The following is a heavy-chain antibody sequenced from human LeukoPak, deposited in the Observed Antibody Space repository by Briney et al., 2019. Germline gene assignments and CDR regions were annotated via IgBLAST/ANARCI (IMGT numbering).Heavy chain of an antibody. D-gene: IGHD3-22*01. CDR3: AKSLHYYDSSGYSPLGY. CDR2: IRYDGSNK. CDR1: GLTFSSYG. V-gene: IGHV3-30*02. J-gene: IGHJ4*02. Sequence: GGSLRLSCAASGLTFSSYGMHGVRQAPGKGLEGVAFIRYDGSNKYYADSVKGRFTISRDNSKNTLYLQMNSLRAEDTAVYYCAKSLHYYDSSGYSPLGYWGQGTLVTVSS.